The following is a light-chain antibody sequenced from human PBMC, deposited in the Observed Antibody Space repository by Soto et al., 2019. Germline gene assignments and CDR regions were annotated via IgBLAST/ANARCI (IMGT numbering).Light chain of an antibody. J-gene: IGKJ1*01. Sequence: IVVTQSPATLSVSPGERVTFSCKASQSVSSGYLVWYQQKPGQAPRLLIYGASTRATGFPARFSGSASGTEFTLTISSLQSEDFAVYYCQQYNNWPWTFGQGTKVDIK. CDR2: GAS. V-gene: IGKV3-15*01. CDR1: QSVSSGY. CDR3: QQYNNWPWT.